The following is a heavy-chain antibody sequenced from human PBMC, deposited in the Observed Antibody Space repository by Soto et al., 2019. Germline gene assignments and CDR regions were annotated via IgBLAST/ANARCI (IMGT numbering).Heavy chain of an antibody. J-gene: IGHJ4*02. D-gene: IGHD6-19*01. Sequence: GGALRLSCEASGFTFSNYGMSWVRQSPGTGLKWVSTISGTGISTYFADSVKGRFTISRDNSKNTLYLQMNSLRAEDTAVYFCAKFLSPGVAVAGVAVANWGRGTLVTVSS. V-gene: IGHV3-23*01. CDR2: ISGTGIST. CDR1: GFTFSNYG. CDR3: AKFLSPGVAVAGVAVAN.